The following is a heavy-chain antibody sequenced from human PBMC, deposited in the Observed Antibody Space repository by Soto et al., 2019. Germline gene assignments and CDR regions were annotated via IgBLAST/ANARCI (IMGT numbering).Heavy chain of an antibody. J-gene: IGHJ4*02. CDR3: ARVVAAAGTGYYFDY. V-gene: IGHV4-31*03. CDR1: GGSISSGGYY. D-gene: IGHD6-13*01. CDR2: IYYSGST. Sequence: PSETLSLTCTVSGGSISSGGYYWSWIRQHPGKGLEWIGYIYYSGSTYYNPSLKSRVTISVDTSKNQFSLKLSSVTAADTAVYYCARVVAAAGTGYYFDYWGQGTLVTVSS.